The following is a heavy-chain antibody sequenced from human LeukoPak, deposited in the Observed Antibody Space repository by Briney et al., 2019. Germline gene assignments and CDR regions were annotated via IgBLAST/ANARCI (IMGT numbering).Heavy chain of an antibody. D-gene: IGHD2-8*01. Sequence: GGSLRLSCAASGFSFSDAWMTWVRQAPGKGLEWVGRIKSKTDGGTTDYAAPVKGRFTISRDDSKNTLYLQMNSLKTEDTAVYYCTTGTRNASRGCWGQGTLVTVPS. CDR3: TTGTRNASRGC. V-gene: IGHV3-15*01. J-gene: IGHJ4*02. CDR1: GFSFSDAW. CDR2: IKSKTDGGTT.